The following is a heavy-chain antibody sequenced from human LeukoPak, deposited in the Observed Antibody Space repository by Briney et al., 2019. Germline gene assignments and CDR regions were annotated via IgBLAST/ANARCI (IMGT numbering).Heavy chain of an antibody. J-gene: IGHJ4*02. CDR1: GFTFSSYG. V-gene: IGHV3-30*18. CDR2: ISYDGSNK. Sequence: GGSPRLSCAASGFTFSSYGMHWVRQAPGKGLEWVAVISYDGSNKYYADSVKGRFTISRDNSKNTLYLQMNSLRAEDTAVYYCAKYPGNGDSNLDYWGQGTLVTVSS. CDR3: AKYPGNGDSNLDY. D-gene: IGHD4-17*01.